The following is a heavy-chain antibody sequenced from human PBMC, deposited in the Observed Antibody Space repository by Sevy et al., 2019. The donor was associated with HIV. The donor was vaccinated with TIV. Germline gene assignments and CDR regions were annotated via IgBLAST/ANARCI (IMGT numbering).Heavy chain of an antibody. CDR2: INPNSGGT. V-gene: IGHV1-2*02. Sequence: ASVKVSCKASGYTFTGYYMHWVRQAPGQGLEWMGWINPNSGGTNYAQKFQGRVTMTRDTSISTAYMEVSRLRSDDTVVYYCARGGYSSSWYSLYAFDIWGQGTMVTVSS. J-gene: IGHJ3*02. CDR1: GYTFTGYY. CDR3: ARGGYSSSWYSLYAFDI. D-gene: IGHD6-13*01.